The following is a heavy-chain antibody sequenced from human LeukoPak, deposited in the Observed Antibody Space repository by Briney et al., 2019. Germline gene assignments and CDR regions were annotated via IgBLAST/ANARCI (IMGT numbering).Heavy chain of an antibody. CDR3: ARAGPIDY. V-gene: IGHV3-53*01. CDR1: GFIVSSKY. Sequence: PGGSLRLSCAASGFIVSSKYMSWVRQAPGKGLEWVSVTYSGGSTYYAASVEGRFTIFRDNSKNTVYLQMNSLRVEDTAVYYCARAGPIDYWGQGTLVTVSS. J-gene: IGHJ4*02. CDR2: TYSGGST.